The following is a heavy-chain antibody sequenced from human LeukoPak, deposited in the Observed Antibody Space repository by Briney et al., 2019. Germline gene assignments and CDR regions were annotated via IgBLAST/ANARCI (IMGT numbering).Heavy chain of an antibody. CDR1: GGSISSGSYY. J-gene: IGHJ3*02. CDR2: IYTSGST. Sequence: SQTLSLTCTVSGGSISSGSYYWSWIRQPAEKGLEWIGRIYTSGSTNYNPSLKSRVTISVDTSKNQFSLKLSSVTAADTAVYYCASYDFWSGSNAFDIWGQGTMVTVSS. CDR3: ASYDFWSGSNAFDI. V-gene: IGHV4-61*02. D-gene: IGHD3-3*01.